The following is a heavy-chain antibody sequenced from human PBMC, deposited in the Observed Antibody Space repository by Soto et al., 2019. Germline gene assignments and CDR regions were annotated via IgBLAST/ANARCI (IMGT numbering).Heavy chain of an antibody. Sequence: QLQLQESGPGLVKPSETLSLTCSVSGGSISSHYWSWIRQPPGKGLEWIGYIHHSGSTNYRPSLKSRVTISIDTSKIQFSLKLTSVTAADTAVYYCGRLEPYTVTTYLGFDYWGQGTLVTVSS. CDR2: IHHSGST. CDR3: GRLEPYTVTTYLGFDY. CDR1: GGSISSHY. J-gene: IGHJ4*02. V-gene: IGHV4-59*08. D-gene: IGHD4-17*01.